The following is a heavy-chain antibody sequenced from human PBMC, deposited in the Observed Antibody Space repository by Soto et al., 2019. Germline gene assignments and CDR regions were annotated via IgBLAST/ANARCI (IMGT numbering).Heavy chain of an antibody. D-gene: IGHD7-27*01. Sequence: GGSLRLSCAASGFTFSSYAMSWVHQAPGKGLEWVSAISGSGGSTYYADSVKGRFTISRDNSKNTLYLQMNSLRAEDTAVYYCAKDRSSTWGFKYYFDYWGQGTLVTVSS. CDR2: ISGSGGST. V-gene: IGHV3-23*01. CDR3: AKDRSSTWGFKYYFDY. J-gene: IGHJ4*02. CDR1: GFTFSSYA.